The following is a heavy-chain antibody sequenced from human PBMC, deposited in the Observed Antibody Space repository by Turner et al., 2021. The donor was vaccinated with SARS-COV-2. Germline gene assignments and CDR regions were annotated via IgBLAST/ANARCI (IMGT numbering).Heavy chain of an antibody. V-gene: IGHV1-18*04. J-gene: IGHJ4*02. CDR2: ISAYNGNT. CDR3: ARVAGGAAAWDLDY. Sequence: SGYTFTRYGISWVRQDPGQGLECMGWISAYNGNTNYAQKLQGRVTMTTDTSTSTAYMELRSLRSDDTAVYYCARVAGGAAAWDLDYWGQGTLVTVSS. D-gene: IGHD6-13*01. CDR1: GYTFTRYG.